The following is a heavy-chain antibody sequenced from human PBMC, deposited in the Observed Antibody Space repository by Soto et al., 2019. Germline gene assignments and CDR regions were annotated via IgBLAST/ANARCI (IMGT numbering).Heavy chain of an antibody. V-gene: IGHV3-23*01. CDR3: TKDARPDGFWDFDY. Sequence: EVQLLESGGTLVQPGGSLRLSCAASGFTFSTYTMNWVRLAPGKGLEWVSGIYGSGDSAFYADSVRGRFTISRDNSRNTLYLQMNSLRAEDTAVYYCTKDARPDGFWDFDYWGQGTLVTVSS. D-gene: IGHD5-12*01. CDR2: IYGSGDSA. J-gene: IGHJ4*02. CDR1: GFTFSTYT.